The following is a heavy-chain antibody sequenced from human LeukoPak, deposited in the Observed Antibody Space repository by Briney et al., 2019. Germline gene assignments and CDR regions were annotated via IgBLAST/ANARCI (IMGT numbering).Heavy chain of an antibody. Sequence: QPGASLRLSCAASGFTFSSYAMSWVRQAPGKGLEWVSAISGSGGSTYYADSVKGRFTISRDNSKNTLYLQMNSLRAGDTAVYYCAKVGTAMVTDYFDYWGQGTLVTVSS. D-gene: IGHD5-18*01. J-gene: IGHJ4*02. CDR2: ISGSGGST. CDR1: GFTFSSYA. CDR3: AKVGTAMVTDYFDY. V-gene: IGHV3-23*01.